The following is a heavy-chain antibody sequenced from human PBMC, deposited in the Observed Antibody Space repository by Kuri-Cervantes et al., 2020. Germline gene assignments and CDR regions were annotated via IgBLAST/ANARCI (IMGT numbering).Heavy chain of an antibody. CDR3: ARDFSTVVTHFDY. D-gene: IGHD4-23*01. J-gene: IGHJ4*02. CDR2: VSWNSGSI. CDR1: GFTFDDHA. V-gene: IGHV3-9*01. Sequence: SLKISCAASGFTFDDHAVHWFRQAPGKGLEWVSGVSWNSGSIGYADSVKGRFTISRDNVKNSLFLQMDSLRVEDTAVYYCARDFSTVVTHFDYWGRGTLVTVSS.